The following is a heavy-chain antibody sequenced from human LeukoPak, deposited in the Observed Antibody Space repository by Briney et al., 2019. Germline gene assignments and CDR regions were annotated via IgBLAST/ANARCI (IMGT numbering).Heavy chain of an antibody. Sequence: GGSLRLSCAASGFTFSSYGMHWVRQAPGKGLEWVAVISYDGSNKYYADSVKGRFTISRDNSKNTLYLQMNSLRAEDTAVYYCAKDLGYCSSGSCFALDYWGQGTLVTVSS. CDR1: GFTFSSYG. V-gene: IGHV3-30*18. CDR2: ISYDGSNK. CDR3: AKDLGYCSSGSCFALDY. D-gene: IGHD2-15*01. J-gene: IGHJ4*02.